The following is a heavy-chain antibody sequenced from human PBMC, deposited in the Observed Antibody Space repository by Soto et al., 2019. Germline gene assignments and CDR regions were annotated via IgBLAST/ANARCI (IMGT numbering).Heavy chain of an antibody. Sequence: ASVYVSCKASGGTFSSYAISWVRQAPGQGLEWMGGIIPIFGTANYAQKFQGRVTITADESTSTAYMELSSLRSEDTAVYYCAIAQDGYNPFDYYGKEVWGQGTTDNVSS. J-gene: IGHJ6*02. D-gene: IGHD5-12*01. CDR3: AIAQDGYNPFDYYGKEV. V-gene: IGHV1-69*13. CDR1: GGTFSSYA. CDR2: IIPIFGTA.